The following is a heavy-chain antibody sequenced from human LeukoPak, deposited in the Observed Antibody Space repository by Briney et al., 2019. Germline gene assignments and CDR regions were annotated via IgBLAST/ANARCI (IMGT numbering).Heavy chain of an antibody. D-gene: IGHD3-16*01. CDR2: IYYSGST. CDR3: ARDLRGDLGSLDY. J-gene: IGHJ4*02. Sequence: SETLSLTCTVSGGSISSSSYYWGWIRQPPGKGLEWIGSIYYSGSTYYNPSLKSRVTISVDTSKNQFSLKLSSVTAADTAVYYCARDLRGDLGSLDYWGQGTLVTVSS. CDR1: GGSISSSSYY. V-gene: IGHV4-39*07.